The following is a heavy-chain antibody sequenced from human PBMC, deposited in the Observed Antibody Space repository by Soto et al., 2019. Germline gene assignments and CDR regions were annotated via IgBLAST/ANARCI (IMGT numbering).Heavy chain of an antibody. CDR1: GGTFSSHV. Sequence: QVQLVQSGAEVKKPGSSVKVSCKASGGTFSSHVFNWVRQAPGQRLEWMGGIMPIIGTANYAQKFQGRVTITADESTSTAYMELSSLRSEYTAVYYCVRDLEFRDGNISHLDYCGQGTLGTVSS. D-gene: IGHD3-10*01. J-gene: IGHJ4*02. CDR3: VRDLEFRDGNISHLDY. CDR2: IMPIIGTA. V-gene: IGHV1-69*01.